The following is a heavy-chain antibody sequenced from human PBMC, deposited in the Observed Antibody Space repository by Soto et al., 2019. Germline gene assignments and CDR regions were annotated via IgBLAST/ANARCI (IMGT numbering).Heavy chain of an antibody. V-gene: IGHV7-4-1*01. CDR2: INTNTGNP. J-gene: IGHJ4*02. CDR3: ARKKKFLEWSPMDY. CDR1: GYTFTSYA. Sequence: ASVKVSCKASGYTFTSYAMNWVRQAPGQGLEWMGWINTNTGNPTYAQGFTGRFVFSLDTSVSTAYLQICSLKAEDTAVYYCARKKKFLEWSPMDYWGQGTLVTVSS. D-gene: IGHD3-3*01.